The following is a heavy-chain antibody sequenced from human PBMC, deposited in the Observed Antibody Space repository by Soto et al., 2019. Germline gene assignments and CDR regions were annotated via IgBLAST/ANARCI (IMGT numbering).Heavy chain of an antibody. CDR3: AKGGGYTYDLLSS. CDR2: IDWDGGST. Sequence: EVQLVESGGVVVQPGGSLRLSCAASGFPFDDYAMNWVRQTPGKGLEWVSLIDWDGGSTYYADSVKGRFTISRDNSKNSLFLQMNSLRPEDTAFYYCAKGGGYTYDLLSSCGQGTLVTVSS. J-gene: IGHJ5*02. V-gene: IGHV3-43D*04. D-gene: IGHD5-18*01. CDR1: GFPFDDYA.